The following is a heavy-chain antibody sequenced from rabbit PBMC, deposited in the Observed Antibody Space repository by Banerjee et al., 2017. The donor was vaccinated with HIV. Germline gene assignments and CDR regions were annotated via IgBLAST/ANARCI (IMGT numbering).Heavy chain of an antibody. CDR2: IYTGSSGST. CDR3: ARDLVAVIGWNFSL. CDR1: GFSFSSSYY. D-gene: IGHD1-1*01. Sequence: QSLEESGGDLVKPGASLTLTCTASGFSFSSSYYMCWVRQAPGKGLEWIACIYTGSSGSTYYANWAKGRFTISKASSTTVTLQMTSLTAADTATYFCARDLVAVIGWNFSLWGPGTLVTVS. V-gene: IGHV1S40*01. J-gene: IGHJ6*01.